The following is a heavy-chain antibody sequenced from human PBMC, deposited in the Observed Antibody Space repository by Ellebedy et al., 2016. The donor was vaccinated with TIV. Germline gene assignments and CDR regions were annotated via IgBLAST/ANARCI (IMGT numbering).Heavy chain of an antibody. V-gene: IGHV3-53*01. J-gene: IGHJ4*02. CDR1: GFTVSSNY. CDR3: ARGANDWYGIDY. Sequence: GESLKISCAASGFTVSSNYMSWVRQAPGKGLEWVSVIYSGGSTYYADSVKVRFTISRDNAQNTLYLQMNSLRPEDTALYYCARGANDWYGIDYWGLGTLVTVSS. D-gene: IGHD3-9*01. CDR2: IYSGGST.